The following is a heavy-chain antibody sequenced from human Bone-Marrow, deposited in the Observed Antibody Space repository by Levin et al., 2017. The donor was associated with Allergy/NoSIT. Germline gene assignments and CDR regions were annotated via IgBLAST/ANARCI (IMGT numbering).Heavy chain of an antibody. CDR2: LTFDGTTE. D-gene: IGHD6-19*01. CDR1: GFTFNISP. Sequence: TGGSLRLSCAASGFTFNISPMHWVRQAPGKGLEWLAVLTFDGTTEHYADSVKGRFTISRDTSRNTLYLQMNSLTPEDTAVYYCARPLMSGFSNGWYFDSWGQGTLVTVSS. CDR3: ARPLMSGFSNGWYFDS. V-gene: IGHV3-30-3*01. J-gene: IGHJ4*02.